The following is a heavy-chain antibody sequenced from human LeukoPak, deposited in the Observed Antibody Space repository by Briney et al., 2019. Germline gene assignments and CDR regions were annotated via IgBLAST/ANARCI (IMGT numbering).Heavy chain of an antibody. Sequence: TGGSLRLSCAASGFTFSSYWMSWVRQAPGKGLEWVANIKQDGSEKYYVDSVKGRFTISRDNAKNSLYLQMNSLRAEDTALYYCAKAGGDSPFSRSDAFDIWGQGTMVTVSS. D-gene: IGHD4-17*01. J-gene: IGHJ3*02. CDR2: IKQDGSEK. V-gene: IGHV3-7*03. CDR3: AKAGGDSPFSRSDAFDI. CDR1: GFTFSSYW.